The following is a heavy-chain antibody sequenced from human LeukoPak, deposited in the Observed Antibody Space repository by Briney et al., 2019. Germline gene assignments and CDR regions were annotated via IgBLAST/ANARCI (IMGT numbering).Heavy chain of an antibody. CDR2: IYYRGRT. Sequence: SETLSLTCTVSGGSISSHYWSWIRQPPGKGLEWIGYIYYRGRTNYNPSLKSRVTISVDTSKNQFSLKLSSVTAADTAVYYCARGYVYFDYWGQGTLVTVSS. J-gene: IGHJ4*02. CDR1: GGSISSHY. CDR3: ARGYVYFDY. V-gene: IGHV4-59*11. D-gene: IGHD3-10*02.